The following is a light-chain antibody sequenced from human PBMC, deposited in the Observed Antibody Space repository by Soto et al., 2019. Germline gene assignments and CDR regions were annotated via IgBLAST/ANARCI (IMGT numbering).Light chain of an antibody. CDR1: QTISSGS. Sequence: EIELTQSPGTLSLSPGEGATLSCRASQTISSGSLAWYQQKPGQPPRLLIDGGSSRAAGIPDRFSGSGSGTDFSLTIRRLEHEDFAVYYCQQYGSSRTFGQGTKVEV. J-gene: IGKJ1*01. CDR3: QQYGSSRT. V-gene: IGKV3-20*01. CDR2: GGS.